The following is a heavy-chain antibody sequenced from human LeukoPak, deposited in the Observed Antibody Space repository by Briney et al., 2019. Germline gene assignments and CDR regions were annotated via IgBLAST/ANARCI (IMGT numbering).Heavy chain of an antibody. D-gene: IGHD3-10*01. CDR2: ISSYNGNT. CDR3: ARDQGYYGSGAVDY. J-gene: IGHJ4*02. Sequence: ASVKVSCKASGYTFTSYGISWVRQAPGQGREWMGWISSYNGNTNYAQKLQGRVTIPTGTSTSTAYMELRSLRCDDPAVYYCARDQGYYGSGAVDYWGQGTLVTVSS. V-gene: IGHV1-18*04. CDR1: GYTFTSYG.